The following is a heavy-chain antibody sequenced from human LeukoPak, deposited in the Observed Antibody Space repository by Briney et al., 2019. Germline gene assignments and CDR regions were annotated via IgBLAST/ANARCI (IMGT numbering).Heavy chain of an antibody. CDR2: IYYRGST. CDR1: GASISSGGYC. CDR3: ARGWFDP. J-gene: IGHJ5*02. Sequence: PAESLSLTCTVSGASISSGGYCWSWIRQHPGKGLEWIGYIYYRGSTYYNPSLKSRVTISVDTSKNQFSLKLRSVTAVDTAVYYCARGWFDPWGQGTLVTVSS. V-gene: IGHV4-31*03.